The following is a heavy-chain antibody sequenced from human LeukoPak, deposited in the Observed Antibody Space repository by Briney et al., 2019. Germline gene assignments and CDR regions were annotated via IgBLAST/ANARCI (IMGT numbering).Heavy chain of an antibody. V-gene: IGHV4-34*01. Sequence: PSETLSLTCAVYGGSFSGYYWSWIRQPPGKGLEWIGEINHSGSTNYNPSLKSRVTISVDTSKNQFSLKLSSVTAADTAVYYCARGRGSSSGWTRYNWFDPWGQGTLVIVSS. CDR1: GGSFSGYY. D-gene: IGHD6-19*01. CDR2: INHSGST. J-gene: IGHJ5*02. CDR3: ARGRGSSSGWTRYNWFDP.